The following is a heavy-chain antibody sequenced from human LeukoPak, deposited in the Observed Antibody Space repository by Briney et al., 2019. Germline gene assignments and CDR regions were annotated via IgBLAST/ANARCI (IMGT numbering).Heavy chain of an antibody. J-gene: IGHJ4*02. D-gene: IGHD6-6*01. V-gene: IGHV3-21*01. Sequence: GGSLRLSCATSGFTFWNYRMNWVRQAPGKGLEWVSSIDGTSTNIYYADSVKGRFTISRDNAKNSVYLQMSSLRAEDTAVYYCARDDPSMIAALHYWGQGTLVTVSS. CDR3: ARDDPSMIAALHY. CDR1: GFTFWNYR. CDR2: IDGTSTNI.